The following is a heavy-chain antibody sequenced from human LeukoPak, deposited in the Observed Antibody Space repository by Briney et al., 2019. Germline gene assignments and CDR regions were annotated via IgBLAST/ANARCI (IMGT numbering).Heavy chain of an antibody. CDR2: IYSSGST. J-gene: IGHJ3*02. D-gene: IGHD3-22*01. CDR1: GGSISSYY. Sequence: TSETLSLTCTVSGGSISSYYWNWIRQPPGKGLEWIGYIYSSGSTNYNPSLKSRVTISLDTSKNQFSLKLSSVTAADTAVYYCARMGDYYDSSGYRHDAFDIWGQGTMVTVSS. V-gene: IGHV4-59*01. CDR3: ARMGDYYDSSGYRHDAFDI.